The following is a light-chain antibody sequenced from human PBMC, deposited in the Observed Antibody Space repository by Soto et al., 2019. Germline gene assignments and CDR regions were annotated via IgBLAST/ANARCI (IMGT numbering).Light chain of an antibody. CDR2: KAS. CDR3: QQYEIYPNT. V-gene: IGKV1-5*03. CDR1: QSINSW. Sequence: DIQMTQSPSTLSASVGDRVTITCRASQSINSWLAWYQQKPGKAPKLLIYKASSLESGVPSRVSGSGSGTDFTLTISSLQPDDFADYCCQQYEIYPNTFGQGTRLEIK. J-gene: IGKJ5*01.